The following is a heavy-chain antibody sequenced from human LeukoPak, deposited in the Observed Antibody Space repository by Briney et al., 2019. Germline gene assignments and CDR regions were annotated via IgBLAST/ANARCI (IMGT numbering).Heavy chain of an antibody. CDR2: INSDGSST. D-gene: IGHD4-17*01. Sequence: GGSLRLSCAASGFTFSSYWMHWVRQAPGKGLVWVSRINSDGSSTSYADSVKGRFTISRDNAKNTLYLQMNSLRAEDTAVYYCARANDYGDYGIDYWGQGTLVTVSS. J-gene: IGHJ4*02. CDR3: ARANDYGDYGIDY. V-gene: IGHV3-74*01. CDR1: GFTFSSYW.